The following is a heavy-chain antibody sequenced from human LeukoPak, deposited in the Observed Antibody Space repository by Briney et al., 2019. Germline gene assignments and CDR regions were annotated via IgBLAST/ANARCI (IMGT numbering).Heavy chain of an antibody. D-gene: IGHD2-2*01. CDR3: AREGVVVRPGALDV. CDR1: GVTFSSYW. J-gene: IGHJ3*01. CDR2: INTDGSST. V-gene: IGHV3-74*01. Sequence: PGGSLRLSCAASGVTFSSYWMHWVRHAPGRGLVWVSRINTDGSSTGYADSVKGRFTISRDNSKNTLYLQMNSLRVEDTAIYYCAREGVVVRPGALDVWGQGTTVTVSS.